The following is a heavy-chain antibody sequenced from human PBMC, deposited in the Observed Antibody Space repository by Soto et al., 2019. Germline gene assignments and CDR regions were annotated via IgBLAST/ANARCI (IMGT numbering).Heavy chain of an antibody. CDR2: IIPIFGTA. J-gene: IGHJ6*02. Sequence: ASVKVSCKASGGTFSSYAISWVRQAPGQGLEWMGGIIPIFGTANYAQKFQGRVTITADESTSTAYMELSSLRSEDTAVYYCARWVVYDYSNYGGYYYYGMHVCGQGTTVTVSS. V-gene: IGHV1-69*13. CDR1: GGTFSSYA. CDR3: ARWVVYDYSNYGGYYYYGMHV. D-gene: IGHD4-4*01.